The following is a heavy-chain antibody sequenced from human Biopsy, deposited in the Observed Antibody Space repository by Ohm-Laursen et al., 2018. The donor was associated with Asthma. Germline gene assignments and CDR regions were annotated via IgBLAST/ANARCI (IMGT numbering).Heavy chain of an antibody. CDR2: IWPFFGTK. CDR1: GGTFSNFV. V-gene: IGHV1-69*01. CDR3: ARCQVGYSSGWSLLLKKIYYSGMDV. D-gene: IGHD6-19*01. J-gene: IGHJ6*02. Sequence: GSSVKVSCKAPGGTFSNFVISWLGQAPEQGLDWLGGIWPFFGTKNYAQKFQGRVTITADESTSTAYMEVTSLRSEDTAIYYCARCQVGYSSGWSLLLKKIYYSGMDVWGQGTAVTVSS.